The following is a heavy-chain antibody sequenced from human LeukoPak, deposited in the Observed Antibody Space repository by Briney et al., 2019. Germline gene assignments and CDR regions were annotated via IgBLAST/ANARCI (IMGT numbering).Heavy chain of an antibody. CDR1: GFTFSSYA. D-gene: IGHD6-13*01. Sequence: GGSLRLSCSASGFTFSSYAMSWVRQAPGKGLEWISGITGSGGSTHYADSVKGRFTISRDNSKNTVNVQMNSLRAEDTAVYYCAKATSPVHSRNWFDSWGQGTLVTVSS. CDR2: ITGSGGST. CDR3: AKATSPVHSRNWFDS. V-gene: IGHV3-23*01. J-gene: IGHJ5*01.